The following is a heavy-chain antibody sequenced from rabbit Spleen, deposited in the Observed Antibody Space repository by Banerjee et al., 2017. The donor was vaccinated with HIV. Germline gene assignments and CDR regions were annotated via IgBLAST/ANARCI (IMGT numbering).Heavy chain of an antibody. Sequence: QSLEESGGGLVKPGASLTLTCKASGFSFNSGYDMCWVRPAPGKGLEWIACIYAGSSGNTYSATWAKGRFTISKTSSTTVTLQMTSLTAADTATYFCARDTGTSFSTYGMDLWGQGTLVTVS. D-gene: IGHD8-1*01. V-gene: IGHV1S40*01. CDR3: ARDTGTSFSTYGMDL. J-gene: IGHJ6*01. CDR1: GFSFNSGYD. CDR2: IYAGSSGNT.